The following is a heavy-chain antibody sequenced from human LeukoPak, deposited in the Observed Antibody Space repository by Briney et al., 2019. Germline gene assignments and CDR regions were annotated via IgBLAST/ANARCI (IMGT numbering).Heavy chain of an antibody. CDR1: DGSLGASC. CDR3: ARGLGGGNSVYFDL. Sequence: SETLSLTCAVYDGSLGASCWSWIRQPPGKGLEWIGEVYHSGSARYDPSLQSRVTISVDASKDQFSLKLSSVTAADTAVYYCARGLGGGNSVYFDLWGRGTLVTVSS. V-gene: IGHV4-34*01. D-gene: IGHD4-23*01. J-gene: IGHJ2*01. CDR2: VYHSGSA.